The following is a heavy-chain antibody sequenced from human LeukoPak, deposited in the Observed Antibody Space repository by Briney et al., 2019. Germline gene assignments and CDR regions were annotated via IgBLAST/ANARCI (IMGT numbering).Heavy chain of an antibody. CDR3: XXXXXXXXXXXWXXP. V-gene: IGHV3-7*01. J-gene: IGHJ5*02. CDR2: IKQDGSEK. CDR1: FXXXXYW. Sequence: FXXXXYWMSWVRQAPGXGLXWVANIKQDGSEKYYRDSLEGRFTISRXNAKXSVYLQINRLRDEDTDVYYXXXXXXXXXXXXWXXPWXQGXXXXVSS.